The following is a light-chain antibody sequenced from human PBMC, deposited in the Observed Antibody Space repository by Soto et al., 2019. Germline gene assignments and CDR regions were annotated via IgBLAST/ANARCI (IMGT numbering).Light chain of an antibody. CDR2: DAS. CDR1: QSVSSW. CDR3: QQYNSFSKT. Sequence: DIQMTQSPSTLSASVGDRVTITCRASQSVSSWLAWYQQKPGKAPKLLIFDASILESGVPSRFSGSGSGTEFTLTISSLQPDAFATYYCQQYNSFSKTFGQGTNVEIQ. V-gene: IGKV1-5*01. J-gene: IGKJ1*01.